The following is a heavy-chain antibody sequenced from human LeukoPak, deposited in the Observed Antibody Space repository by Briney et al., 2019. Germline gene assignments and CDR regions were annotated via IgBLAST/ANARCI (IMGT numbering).Heavy chain of an antibody. D-gene: IGHD3-10*01. Sequence: SETLSLTCTVSGGSISSYYWSWIRQPPGKGLEWIGYIYYSGSTNYNPSLKSRVTISVDTSENQFCLKLSSMTAADTAMYYCAYMGSEQFYGMDVWGQGTTVTVSS. J-gene: IGHJ6*02. CDR1: GGSISSYY. V-gene: IGHV4-59*08. CDR2: IYYSGST. CDR3: AYMGSEQFYGMDV.